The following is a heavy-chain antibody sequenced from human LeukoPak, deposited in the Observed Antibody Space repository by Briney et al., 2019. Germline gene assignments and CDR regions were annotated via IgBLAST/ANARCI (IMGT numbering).Heavy chain of an antibody. CDR1: GGSISISSDY. Sequence: SETLSLTCTVSGGSISISSDYWGWIRQPPGKGLEWIGDIYYSGTTNYNPSLKSRVTMSVDTSKNQFSLKLSSVTAADTAVYYCARQGLLRYFDWPYNWFDPWGQGTLVTVSS. V-gene: IGHV4-39*01. CDR3: ARQGLLRYFDWPYNWFDP. D-gene: IGHD3-9*01. J-gene: IGHJ5*02. CDR2: IYYSGTT.